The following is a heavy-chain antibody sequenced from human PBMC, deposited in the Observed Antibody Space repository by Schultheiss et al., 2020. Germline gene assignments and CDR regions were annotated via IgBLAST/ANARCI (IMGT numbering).Heavy chain of an antibody. V-gene: IGHV4-59*08. CDR3: ARLDYGDYVDY. J-gene: IGHJ4*02. CDR2: IYHSGST. CDR1: GGSISSYY. Sequence: SETLSLTCTVSGGSISSYYWSWIRQPPGKGLEWIGSIYHSGSTYYNPFLKSRVTISVDTSKNQFSLKLSSVTAADTAVYYCARLDYGDYVDYWGQGTLVTVSS. D-gene: IGHD4-17*01.